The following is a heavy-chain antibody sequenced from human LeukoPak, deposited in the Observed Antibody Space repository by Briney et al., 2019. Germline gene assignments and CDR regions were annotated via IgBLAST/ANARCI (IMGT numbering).Heavy chain of an antibody. Sequence: SETLYLTCTVSGGSTSSYCWRWIRQPPGKGLEWIGYIYYSGSTNYNPSLKSRVTISVDTSKHQFSLKLSSVTAADTAVYYIARTFLGYYFYIDHWGHGTTVTVSS. J-gene: IGHJ6*03. CDR3: ARTFLGYYFYIDH. D-gene: IGHD3-3*02. CDR2: IYYSGST. V-gene: IGHV4-59*01. CDR1: GGSTSSYC.